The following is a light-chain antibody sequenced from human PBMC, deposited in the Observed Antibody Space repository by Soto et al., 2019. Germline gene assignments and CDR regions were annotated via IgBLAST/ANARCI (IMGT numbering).Light chain of an antibody. CDR2: GTS. V-gene: IGKV3-20*01. CDR1: QSVGSSY. Sequence: EVVLTQSPGTLSLSPGERATPSCRASQSVGSSYLAWYQQKPGQAPRVLIYGTSSRATGIPDRFSGSGSGTDFTLTISSLQSEDFAVYYCQQYNNWPPWTFGQGTEVDI. CDR3: QQYNNWPPWT. J-gene: IGKJ1*01.